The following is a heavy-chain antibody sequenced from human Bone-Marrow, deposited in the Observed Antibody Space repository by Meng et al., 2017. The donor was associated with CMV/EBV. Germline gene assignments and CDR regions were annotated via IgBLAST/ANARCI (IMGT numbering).Heavy chain of an antibody. D-gene: IGHD2-2*01. CDR3: VRHIIVVPARGYGVDV. V-gene: IGHV4-38-2*01. Sequence: GSLRLSCHVSGHSISSDYFWGWARQSPGTGLEWVGICDSGDTFYNPSLKSRVAISVDTSANQFSLTLRSVTAADTAVYYCVRHIIVVPARGYGVDVWGQGTTVTVSS. J-gene: IGHJ6*02. CDR1: GHSISSDYF. CDR2: CDSGDT.